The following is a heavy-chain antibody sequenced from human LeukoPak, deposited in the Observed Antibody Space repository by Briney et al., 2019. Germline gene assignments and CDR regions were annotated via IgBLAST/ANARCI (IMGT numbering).Heavy chain of an antibody. CDR1: GFTFSSYG. CDR2: ISYDGSNK. V-gene: IGHV3-30*03. J-gene: IGHJ3*02. CDR3: ASLSGWYGYAFDI. Sequence: GGSLRLSCAASGFTFSSYGMHWVRQAPGKGLEWVAVISYDGSNKYYADSVKGRFTISRDNSKNTLYLQMNSLRAEDTAVYYCASLSGWYGYAFDIWGQGTMVTVSS. D-gene: IGHD6-19*01.